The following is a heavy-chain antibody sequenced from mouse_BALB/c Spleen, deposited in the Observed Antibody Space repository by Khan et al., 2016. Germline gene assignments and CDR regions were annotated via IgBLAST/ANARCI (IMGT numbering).Heavy chain of an antibody. V-gene: IGHV4-1*02. CDR2: INPDTITI. Sequence: EVKLLESGGGLVQPGGSLKLSCAASGFDFSRYWMSWVRQAPGKGLEWIGEINPDTITIDYTPSLKDKFIISRDYANNTLYLQMSNVRSEDTAVYYCARGNYVPGSLDYCGRGTTLTVSS. CDR1: GFDFSRYW. CDR3: ARGNYVPGSLDY. D-gene: IGHD2-1*01. J-gene: IGHJ2*01.